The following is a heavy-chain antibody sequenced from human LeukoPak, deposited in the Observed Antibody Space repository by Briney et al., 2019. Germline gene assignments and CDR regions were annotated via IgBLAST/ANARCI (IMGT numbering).Heavy chain of an antibody. V-gene: IGHV3-72*01. CDR2: TGNKANTYTT. D-gene: IGHD1-14*01. CDR3: TTGRTGTLDY. CDR1: GFTFSDHY. Sequence: GGSPRLSCTTSGFTFSDHYMDWVRQAPGKGLEWLGRTGNKANTYTTEYAASVKGRFSISRDDSKNSLYLQMNSLKIEDTAFYYCTTGRTGTLDYWGQGTLVTVSS. J-gene: IGHJ4*02.